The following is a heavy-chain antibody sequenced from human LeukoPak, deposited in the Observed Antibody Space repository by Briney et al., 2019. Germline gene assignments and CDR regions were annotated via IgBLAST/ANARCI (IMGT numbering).Heavy chain of an antibody. D-gene: IGHD3-3*01. CDR3: ARGLYDFWSGPDY. V-gene: IGHV3-33*01. J-gene: IGHJ4*02. CDR2: IWYDESNK. CDR1: GFTFSSYG. Sequence: PGGSLRLSCAASGFTFSSYGMHWVRQAPGKGLEWVAVIWYDESNKYHADSVKGRFTISRDNSKNTLYLQMNSLRAEDTAVYYCARGLYDFWSGPDYWGQGTLVTVSS.